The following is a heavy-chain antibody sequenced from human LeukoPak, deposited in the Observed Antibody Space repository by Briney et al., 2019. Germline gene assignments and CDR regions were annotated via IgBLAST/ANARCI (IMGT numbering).Heavy chain of an antibody. J-gene: IGHJ4*02. CDR1: RFTFSSFV. CDR2: ISFDGSNK. D-gene: IGHD6-13*01. CDR3: ARSGVAGAGDY. V-gene: IGHV3-30*04. Sequence: PGGSLRLSCAASRFTFSSFVMHWVRQAPGQGLEWVALISFDGSNKYYADSVKGRFTISRDNAKNSLYLEMSSLRGEDTAVYFCARSGVAGAGDYWGQGTLVIVSP.